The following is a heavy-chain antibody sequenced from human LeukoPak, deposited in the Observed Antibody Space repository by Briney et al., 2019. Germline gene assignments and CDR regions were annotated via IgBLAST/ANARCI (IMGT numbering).Heavy chain of an antibody. J-gene: IGHJ6*02. CDR3: ARGGSSWNYYYYYGMDV. D-gene: IGHD6-13*01. CDR1: GYTFTGYY. CDR2: INPNSGGT. V-gene: IGHV1-2*06. Sequence: ASVKVSCKASGYTFTGYYMHWVRQAPGQGLEWMGRINPNSGGTNYAQKFQGRVTMTRDTSISTAYMGLSRLRSDDTAVYYCARGGSSWNYYYYYGMDVWGQGTTVTVSS.